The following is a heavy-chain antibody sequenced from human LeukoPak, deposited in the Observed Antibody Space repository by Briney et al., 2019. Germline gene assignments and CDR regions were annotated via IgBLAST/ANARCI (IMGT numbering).Heavy chain of an antibody. D-gene: IGHD2-2*02. CDR1: GGSISSGDYY. CDR3: ARAGWVVPAAIVDAFDI. V-gene: IGHV4-30-4*08. CDR2: IYYSGST. J-gene: IGHJ3*02. Sequence: SETLSLTCTVSGGSISSGDYYWSWIRQPPGKGLEWIGYIYYSGSTYYNPSLKSRVTISVDTSKNQFSLKLSSVTAADTAVYYCARAGWVVPAAIVDAFDIWGQGTMVTVSS.